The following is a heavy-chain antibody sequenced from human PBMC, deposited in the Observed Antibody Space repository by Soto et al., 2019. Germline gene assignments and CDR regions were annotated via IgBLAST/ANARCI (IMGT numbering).Heavy chain of an antibody. CDR1: GGSISSGGYY. CDR3: ARSATYYDFWSGYFWFDP. D-gene: IGHD3-3*01. CDR2: IYYSGST. Sequence: PSETLSLTCTVSGGSISSGGYYWSWIRQHPGKGLEWIGYIYYSGSTYYNPSLKSRVTISVDTSKNQFSLKLSSVTAADTAVYYCARSATYYDFWSGYFWFDPWGQGTLVTVS. J-gene: IGHJ5*02. V-gene: IGHV4-31*03.